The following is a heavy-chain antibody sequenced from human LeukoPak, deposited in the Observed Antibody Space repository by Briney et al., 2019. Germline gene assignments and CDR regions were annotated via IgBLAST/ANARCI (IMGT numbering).Heavy chain of an antibody. CDR1: GYTFTSYD. D-gene: IGHD6-19*01. CDR3: ARVTHAPRDSSGWYVPLLDY. V-gene: IGHV1-8*03. Sequence: ASVKVSCKASGYTFTSYDINWVRQATGQGLEWMGWMNPNSGNTGYAQKFQGRVTITRNTSISTAYMELSSLRSEDTAVDYCARVTHAPRDSSGWYVPLLDYWGQGTLVTVSS. J-gene: IGHJ4*02. CDR2: MNPNSGNT.